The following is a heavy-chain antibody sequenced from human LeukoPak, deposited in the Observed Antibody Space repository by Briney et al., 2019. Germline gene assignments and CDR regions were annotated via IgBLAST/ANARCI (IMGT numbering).Heavy chain of an antibody. CDR1: GLTFSDYY. CDR2: ISGSGGST. V-gene: IGHV3-23*01. D-gene: IGHD1-1*01. J-gene: IGHJ4*02. CDR3: AKGLERESRLDS. Sequence: GGSLRLSCAASGLTFSDYYMSWVRQAPGKGLEWVSAISGSGGSTYYADSVKGRFTISRDNSKNTLYLQMNSLRAEDTALYYCAKGLERESRLDSWGQGTLVTVSS.